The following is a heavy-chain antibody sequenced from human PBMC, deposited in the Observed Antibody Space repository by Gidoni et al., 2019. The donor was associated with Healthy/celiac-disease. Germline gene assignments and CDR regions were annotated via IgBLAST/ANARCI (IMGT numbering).Heavy chain of an antibody. Sequence: QAQLVESGGGVVQPGMSLRLSCAASGFTFSSYAMHWVRQAPGKGLEWVAVISYDGSNKYYADSVKGRFAISRDNSKNTLYLQMNSLRAEDTAVYYCASIGFSSSWYHDYWGQGTLVTVSS. CDR3: ASIGFSSSWYHDY. D-gene: IGHD6-13*01. J-gene: IGHJ4*02. V-gene: IGHV3-30*09. CDR2: ISYDGSNK. CDR1: GFTFSSYA.